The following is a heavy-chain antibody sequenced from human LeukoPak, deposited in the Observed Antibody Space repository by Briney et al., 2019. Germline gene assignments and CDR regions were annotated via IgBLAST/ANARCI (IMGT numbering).Heavy chain of an antibody. Sequence: ASVKVSCKASGYTFTSYDINWVRQATGQGLEWMGWMNPNSGNTGYAQKFQGRVTMTRNTSISTAYMELSSLRAEDTAVYYCAKDNFLEWPGAFDIWGQGTMVTVSS. J-gene: IGHJ3*02. CDR1: GYTFTSYD. CDR2: MNPNSGNT. CDR3: AKDNFLEWPGAFDI. V-gene: IGHV1-8*01. D-gene: IGHD3-3*01.